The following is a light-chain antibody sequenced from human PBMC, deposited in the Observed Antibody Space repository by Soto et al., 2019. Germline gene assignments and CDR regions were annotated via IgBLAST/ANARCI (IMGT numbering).Light chain of an antibody. CDR3: QQYGSSPFT. CDR1: QSVNSNY. CDR2: GAS. V-gene: IGKV3-20*01. J-gene: IGKJ3*01. Sequence: EIVLTQSPGTLSLSPGERATLSCRASQSVNSNYLAWFQQKPGQAPRLLIFGASNRATGIPDRFSGSGSGTDFTLTVSRLEPEDFAVYSCQQYGSSPFTFGPGTKVDIK.